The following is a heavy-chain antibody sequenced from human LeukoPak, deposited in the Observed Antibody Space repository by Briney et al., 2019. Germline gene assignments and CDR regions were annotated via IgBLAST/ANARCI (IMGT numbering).Heavy chain of an antibody. CDR1: GFTFSSYG. CDR3: ARGDGYNDAEYLQH. Sequence: GGSLRLSCPASGFTFSSYGMHWVRQAPGKGLEWVAVNKYYGDSVKGRFTISRDNSKKTLYLQMNSLRVEDTAVYYCARGDGYNDAEYLQHWGQGTLVTVS. J-gene: IGHJ1*01. V-gene: IGHV3-33*01. D-gene: IGHD5-24*01. CDR2: NK.